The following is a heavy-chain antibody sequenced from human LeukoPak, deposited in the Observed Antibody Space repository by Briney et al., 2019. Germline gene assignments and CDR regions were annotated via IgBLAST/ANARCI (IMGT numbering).Heavy chain of an antibody. J-gene: IGHJ3*02. V-gene: IGHV3-21*01. D-gene: IGHD3-22*01. Sequence: GGSLRLSCAAYGFTFSHYSMHWVRQAPGKGLEWVSSISSSSSYIYYADSVKCRFTISRDNAKNSLYLQMNSLRAEDTAVYYCARDAYYYDSSGTGAFDIWGQGTMVTVSS. CDR3: ARDAYYYDSSGTGAFDI. CDR1: GFTFSHYS. CDR2: ISSSSSYI.